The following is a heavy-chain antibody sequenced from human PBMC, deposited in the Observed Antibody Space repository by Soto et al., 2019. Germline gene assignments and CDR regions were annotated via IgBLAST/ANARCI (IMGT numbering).Heavy chain of an antibody. Sequence: GGSLRLSCAASGSTFSRYAMNWVRQAPGKGLEWVSGISASGGSTYYADFVKGRITISRDNPTSTLYLQMNSLRAEDTAVYYCAKVIVGNYDSSGYSIPYYYYGMDVWGQGTTVTVSS. CDR1: GSTFSRYA. CDR2: ISASGGST. V-gene: IGHV3-23*01. J-gene: IGHJ6*02. CDR3: AKVIVGNYDSSGYSIPYYYYGMDV. D-gene: IGHD3-22*01.